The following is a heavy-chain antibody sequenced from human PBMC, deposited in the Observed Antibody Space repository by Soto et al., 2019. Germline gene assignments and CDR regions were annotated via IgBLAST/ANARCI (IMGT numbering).Heavy chain of an antibody. D-gene: IGHD4-17*01. Sequence: QVQLQESGPGLVKPSQTLSLTCTVSGGSISSGGYYWSWIRQHPGKGLEWIGYIYYSGSTYYNPSLKSRVXXPXDXXKNPFSLKLSSVTAADTAVYYCARENDYSSWSFDYWGQGTLVTVSS. V-gene: IGHV4-31*03. CDR2: IYYSGST. J-gene: IGHJ4*02. CDR1: GGSISSGGYY. CDR3: ARENDYSSWSFDY.